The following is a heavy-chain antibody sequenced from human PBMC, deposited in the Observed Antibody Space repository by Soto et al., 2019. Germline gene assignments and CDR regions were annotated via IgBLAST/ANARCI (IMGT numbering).Heavy chain of an antibody. V-gene: IGHV1-8*01. J-gene: IGHJ6*02. D-gene: IGHD5-12*01. CDR1: GYTFTSYD. CDR2: MNPNSGNT. Sequence: ASVKVSFKASGYTFTSYDINWVRQATGQGLEWMGWMNPNSGNTGYAQKFQGRVTMTRNTSISTAYMELSSLRSEDTAVYYCARGGRDGYNFYYYYGMDVWGQGTTVTVSS. CDR3: ARGGRDGYNFYYYYGMDV.